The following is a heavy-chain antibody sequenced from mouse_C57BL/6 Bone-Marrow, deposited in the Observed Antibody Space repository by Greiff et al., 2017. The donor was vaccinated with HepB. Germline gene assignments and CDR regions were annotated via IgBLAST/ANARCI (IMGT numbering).Heavy chain of an antibody. Sequence: VQLQQSGAELVRPGASVKLSCTASGFNIKDYYMHWVKQRPEQGLEWIGWIDPENGDTEYASKFQGKATITADTSSNTAYLQLSSLTSEDTAVYYCTTWGYNYYAMDYWGQGTSVTVSS. V-gene: IGHV14-4*01. CDR2: IDPENGDT. CDR3: TTWGYNYYAMDY. J-gene: IGHJ4*01. CDR1: GFNIKDYY.